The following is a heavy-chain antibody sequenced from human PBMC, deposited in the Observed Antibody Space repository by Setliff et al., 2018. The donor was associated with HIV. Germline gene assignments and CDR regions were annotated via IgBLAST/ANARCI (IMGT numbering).Heavy chain of an antibody. V-gene: IGHV4-39*01. CDR1: GDSITSGHYY. Sequence: SETLSLTCTVSGDSITSGHYYWGWIRQPPGKGLEWIGNILSGRDTYYNPSLKSRVSMSVDTSKNQFSLRLTSVTAADTAVYFCARPHSGRGGGAWFDPWGQGTLVTVSS. CDR3: ARPHSGRGGGAWFDP. J-gene: IGHJ5*02. D-gene: IGHD6-19*01. CDR2: ILSGRDT.